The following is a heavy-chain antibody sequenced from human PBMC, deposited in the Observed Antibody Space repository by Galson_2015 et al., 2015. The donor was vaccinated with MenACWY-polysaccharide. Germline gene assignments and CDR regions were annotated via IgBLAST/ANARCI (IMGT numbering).Heavy chain of an antibody. V-gene: IGHV3-23*01. CDR3: ARDRPDLVSTIFDY. CDR2: ISGSGSTK. J-gene: IGHJ4*02. D-gene: IGHD5/OR15-5a*01. CDR1: GFTFSMYG. Sequence: SLRLSCAGSGFTFSMYGMSWVRQAPGKGLEWVSSISGSGSTKYYAESVKGRFTISRDNSKNTLDLQMNSLRAEDTAVYFCARDRPDLVSTIFDYWGQGALVTVSS.